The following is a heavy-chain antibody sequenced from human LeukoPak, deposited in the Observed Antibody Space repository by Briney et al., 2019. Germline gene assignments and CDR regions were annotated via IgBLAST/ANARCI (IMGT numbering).Heavy chain of an antibody. D-gene: IGHD3-16*01. Sequence: TTSGTLSLTCAVSGGSISSGGYSWSWIRQPPGKGLEWIGYIYHSGSTYYNPSLKSRVTTSVDRSKNQFSLKLSSVTAADTAVYYCARPVGGAFDIWGQGTMVTVSS. CDR2: IYHSGST. J-gene: IGHJ3*02. V-gene: IGHV4-30-2*01. CDR3: ARPVGGAFDI. CDR1: GGSISSGGYS.